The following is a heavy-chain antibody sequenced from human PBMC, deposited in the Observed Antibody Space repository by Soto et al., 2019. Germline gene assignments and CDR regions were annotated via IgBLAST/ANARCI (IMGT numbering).Heavy chain of an antibody. V-gene: IGHV4-59*01. Sequence: SETLSLTCTVSGGSISSYYWSWIRQPPGKGLEWIGNIYYSGSTNYNPSLKSRVTISVDTSKNQFSLKLSSVTAADTAVYYCARSIDPWGQGTLVTVSS. CDR1: GGSISSYY. CDR2: IYYSGST. J-gene: IGHJ5*02. CDR3: ARSIDP.